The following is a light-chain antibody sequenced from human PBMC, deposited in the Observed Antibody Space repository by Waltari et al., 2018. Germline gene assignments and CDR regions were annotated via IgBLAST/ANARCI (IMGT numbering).Light chain of an antibody. CDR3: QQYGSSSYT. Sequence: EIVLTQSPGTLSLSPGERATLSCRASQTISSGYLTWYQQKPSQAPRLLIYGASSRATGIPDRFSGSGSGTDFTLTISRLEPEDFAVYYCQQYGSSSYTFGQGTKLEI. CDR2: GAS. CDR1: QTISSGY. V-gene: IGKV3-20*01. J-gene: IGKJ2*01.